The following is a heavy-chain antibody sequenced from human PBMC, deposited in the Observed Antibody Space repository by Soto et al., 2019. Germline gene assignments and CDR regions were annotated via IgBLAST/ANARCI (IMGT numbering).Heavy chain of an antibody. J-gene: IGHJ6*02. CDR1: GGSISSHY. V-gene: IGHV4-59*11. Sequence: SETLSLTCTVYGGSISSHYWSWVRQAPGKGLEWIGHIYYRGSTSYNPSLSSRSTISVDTSNNQFSLKLNSVTTADTAVYYCARDGREASGMDVWGQGTKVTVSS. D-gene: IGHD1-26*01. CDR3: ARDGREASGMDV. CDR2: IYYRGST.